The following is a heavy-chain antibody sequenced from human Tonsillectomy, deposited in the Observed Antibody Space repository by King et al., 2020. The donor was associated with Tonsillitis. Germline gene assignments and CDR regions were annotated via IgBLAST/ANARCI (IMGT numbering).Heavy chain of an antibody. V-gene: IGHV4-59*08. CDR1: GGSISSYY. CDR2: IYYSGSN. Sequence: VQLQESGPGLVKPSETLSLTCTVSGGSISSYYWSWIRQPPGKGLEWIGYIYYSGSNNYNPSLKSRVTISVDTYKNQFSLKLSSVTAADTAVYYCARLIVGATRYFYYWGQGTLVTVSS. D-gene: IGHD1-26*01. J-gene: IGHJ4*02. CDR3: ARLIVGATRYFYY.